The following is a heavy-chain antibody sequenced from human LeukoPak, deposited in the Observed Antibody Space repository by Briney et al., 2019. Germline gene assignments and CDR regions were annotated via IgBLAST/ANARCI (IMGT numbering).Heavy chain of an antibody. D-gene: IGHD1-26*01. CDR1: GFTFSSYG. CDR2: IWYDGSNK. CDR3: AKAGSGAQLPYYFDY. J-gene: IGHJ4*02. V-gene: IGHV3-30*02. Sequence: GGSLRLSCAASGFTFSSYGMHWVRQAPGKGLGWVAVIWYDGSNKYYADSVKGRFTISRDNSKNTLYLQMNSLRAEDTAVYYCAKAGSGAQLPYYFDYWGQGTLVTVSS.